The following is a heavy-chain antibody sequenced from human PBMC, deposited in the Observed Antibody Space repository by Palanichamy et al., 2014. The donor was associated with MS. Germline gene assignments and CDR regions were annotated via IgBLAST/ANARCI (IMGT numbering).Heavy chain of an antibody. CDR1: GDSINTYY. V-gene: IGHV4-59*01. Sequence: QVQLQESGPGLVKPSETLSLTCAVSGDSINTYYWGWIWLPPGRGLEWIGYLSHSGSPNYNPSLKSRVTMSLDTSQNHFSLNLASVTPADTAVYYCARASWLDLGDVLTDPRHFDYWGQGVLVVVSS. J-gene: IGHJ4*02. CDR2: LSHSGSP. CDR3: ARASWLDLGDVLTDPRHFDY. D-gene: IGHD3-9*01.